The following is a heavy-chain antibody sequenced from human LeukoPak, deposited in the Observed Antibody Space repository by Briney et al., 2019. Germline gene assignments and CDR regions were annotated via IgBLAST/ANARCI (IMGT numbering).Heavy chain of an antibody. Sequence: GGSLRLSCAASGFTVSSNYMSWVRQAPGKGLEWVSVIYSGGSTYYADSVKGRFTISRDNSKNTLYLQMNSLRAEDTAVYYCARYGGIAAAGIRFGLLYWGQGTLVTVSS. J-gene: IGHJ4*02. CDR1: GFTVSSNY. V-gene: IGHV3-66*01. CDR3: ARYGGIAAAGIRFGLLY. CDR2: IYSGGST. D-gene: IGHD6-13*01.